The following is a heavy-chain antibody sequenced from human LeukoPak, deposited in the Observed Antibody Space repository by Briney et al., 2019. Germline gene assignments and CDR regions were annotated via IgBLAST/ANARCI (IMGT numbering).Heavy chain of an antibody. CDR2: INHSGSTS. CDR3: ARGSALAFDI. V-gene: IGHV4-34*01. J-gene: IGHJ3*02. CDR1: GESFSGYF. Sequence: PSETLSLTCAVYGESFSGYFWNWIRQPQGKGLEWIGEINHSGSTSNHNPSLKSRVTISVDTSKNQFSLKLSSVTAADTAVYYCARGSALAFDIWGQGTMVTVSS.